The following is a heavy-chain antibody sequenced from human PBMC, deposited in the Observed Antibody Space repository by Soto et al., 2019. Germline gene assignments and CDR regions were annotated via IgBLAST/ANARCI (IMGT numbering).Heavy chain of an antibody. CDR2: ISWNSGSI. D-gene: IGHD4-17*01. Sequence: EVQLVESGGGLVQPGRSLRLSCAASGFTFDDYAMHWVRQAPGKGLEWVSGISWNSGSIGYADSVKGRFTISRDNAKNSLYLQMNSLRAEDTALYYCAKDIGDYGDSPFDYWGQGTLVTVSS. V-gene: IGHV3-9*01. CDR3: AKDIGDYGDSPFDY. J-gene: IGHJ4*02. CDR1: GFTFDDYA.